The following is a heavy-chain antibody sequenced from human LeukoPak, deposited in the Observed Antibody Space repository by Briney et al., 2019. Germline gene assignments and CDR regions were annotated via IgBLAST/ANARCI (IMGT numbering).Heavy chain of an antibody. CDR1: AFTTSETW. J-gene: IGHJ6*02. Sequence: GGSLRISSAASAFTTSETWMIWGRRVPGLGLVWVAHINNEGDDIQYVVSVKGRFTISRDNAKGSVYLQMNSLRAEDTAIYHCATYINWVAGDVWGQGTTVIVSS. D-gene: IGHD1-1*01. V-gene: IGHV3-7*01. CDR3: ATYINWVAGDV. CDR2: INNEGDDI.